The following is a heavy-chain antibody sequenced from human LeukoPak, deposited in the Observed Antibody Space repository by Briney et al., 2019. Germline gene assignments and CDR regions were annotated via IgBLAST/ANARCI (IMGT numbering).Heavy chain of an antibody. D-gene: IGHD3-10*01. CDR1: GGSISSSSYY. CDR2: IYYSGST. J-gene: IGHJ6*04. V-gene: IGHV4-39*07. Sequence: SETLSLTCTVSGGSISSSSYYWGWIRQPPGKGLEWIGSIYYSGSTYYNPSLKSRVTISVDTSKNQFSLKLSSVTAADTAVYYCAREITMVRGALDVWGKGTTVAVSS. CDR3: AREITMVRGALDV.